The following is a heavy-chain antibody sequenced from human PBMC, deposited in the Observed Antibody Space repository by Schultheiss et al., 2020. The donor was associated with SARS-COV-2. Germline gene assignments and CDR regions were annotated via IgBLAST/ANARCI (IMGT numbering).Heavy chain of an antibody. CDR2: IHGNSITT. D-gene: IGHD3-10*01. CDR1: GFTFSAYA. Sequence: GESLKISCAASGFTFSAYAMNWVRQAPGKGLEWVSAIHGNSITTFYADSVKGRFTISRDNSKNTLYLQMNSLRAEDTAVYYCARTGEYSWPRPRYYYYGMDVWGQGTTVTVSS. V-gene: IGHV3-23*01. CDR3: ARTGEYSWPRPRYYYYGMDV. J-gene: IGHJ6*02.